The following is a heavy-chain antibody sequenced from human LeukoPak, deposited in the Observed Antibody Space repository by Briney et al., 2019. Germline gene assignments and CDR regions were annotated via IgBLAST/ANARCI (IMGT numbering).Heavy chain of an antibody. D-gene: IGHD3-22*01. Sequence: SETLSLTCSVSGGSMSGYYWSWIRQPAGKGLEWIRRIYSSESINYSPSLKSRVTMSNDTSKNRFYLKLTSVTAADTALYYCARDRSAAYYRDYFDYWGQGALVTVYS. CDR3: ARDRSAAYYRDYFDY. V-gene: IGHV4-4*07. CDR1: GGSMSGYY. CDR2: IYSSESI. J-gene: IGHJ4*02.